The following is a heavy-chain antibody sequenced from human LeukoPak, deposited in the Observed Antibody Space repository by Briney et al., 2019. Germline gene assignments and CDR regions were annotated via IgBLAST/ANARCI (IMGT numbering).Heavy chain of an antibody. CDR2: IYTSGST. CDR3: ARVASSSMISRYYYYYMDV. V-gene: IGHV4-61*02. D-gene: IGHD6-6*01. J-gene: IGHJ6*03. Sequence: SQTLSLTCTVSGSSISSGSYYWSWIRQPAGKGLEWIGRIYTSGSTNYNPSLKSRVTISVDTSKNQFSLKLSSVTAADTAVYYCARVASSSMISRYYYYYMDVWGKGTTVTVSS. CDR1: GSSISSGSYY.